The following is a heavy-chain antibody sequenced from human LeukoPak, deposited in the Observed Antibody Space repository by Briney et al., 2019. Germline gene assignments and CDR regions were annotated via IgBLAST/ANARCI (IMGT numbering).Heavy chain of an antibody. CDR3: ARNDYDYVWGSYRYTFFDY. D-gene: IGHD3-16*02. Sequence: GGSLRLSCAASGSTFSDYYMSWIRQAPGKGLEWVSYISSSSSYTNYADSVKGRFTISRDNAKNSLYLQMNSLRAEDTAVYYCARNDYDYVWGSYRYTFFDYWGQGTLVTVSS. J-gene: IGHJ4*02. CDR1: GSTFSDYY. CDR2: ISSSSSYT. V-gene: IGHV3-11*06.